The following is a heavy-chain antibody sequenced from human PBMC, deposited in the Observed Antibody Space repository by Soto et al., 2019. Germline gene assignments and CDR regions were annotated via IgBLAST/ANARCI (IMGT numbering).Heavy chain of an antibody. CDR2: IWYDGSNK. CDR3: ARGKVTLTGYQEDWYYYYMDV. CDR1: GFTFSSYG. Sequence: PGGSLRLSCAASGFTFSSYGMHWVRQAPGKGLEWVAVIWYDGSNKYYADSVKGRFTISRDNSKNTLYLQMNSLRAEDTAVYYCARGKVTLTGYQEDWYYYYMDVWGKGTTVTVSS. J-gene: IGHJ6*03. D-gene: IGHD3-9*01. V-gene: IGHV3-33*01.